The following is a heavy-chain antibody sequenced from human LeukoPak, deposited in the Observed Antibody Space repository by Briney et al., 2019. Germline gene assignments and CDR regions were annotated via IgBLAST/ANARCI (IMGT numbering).Heavy chain of an antibody. Sequence: PSETLSLTCAVYGGSFSGYYWSWIRQPPGKGLEWIGEINHSGSTNYNPSLKSRVTISVGTSKNQFSLKLSSVTAADTAVYYCARGRGRLRVPAAILGFDYWGQGTLVTVSS. CDR3: ARGRGRLRVPAAILGFDY. CDR1: GGSFSGYY. V-gene: IGHV4-34*01. D-gene: IGHD2-2*02. J-gene: IGHJ4*02. CDR2: INHSGST.